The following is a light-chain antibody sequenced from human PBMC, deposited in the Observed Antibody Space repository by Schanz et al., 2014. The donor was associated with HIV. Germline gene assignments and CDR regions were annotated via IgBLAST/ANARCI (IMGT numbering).Light chain of an antibody. V-gene: IGLV1-47*01. J-gene: IGLJ1*01. CDR3: AVWDDNLRGYV. CDR1: TSNIGNNY. CDR2: RDN. Sequence: QSALTQPPSASGTPGQTVTISCSGTTSNIGNNYVYWYQYLPGAAPLLLIYRDNQWPSAVPDRFSGSKSGTSASLAISGLRSEDEADYYCAVWDDNLRGYVFGPGTKLTVL.